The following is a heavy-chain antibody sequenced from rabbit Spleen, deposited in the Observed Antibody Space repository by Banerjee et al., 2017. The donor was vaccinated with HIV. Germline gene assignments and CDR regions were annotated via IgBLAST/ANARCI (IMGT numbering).Heavy chain of an antibody. CDR3: ARDSSSSFSSYGMDL. CDR1: GFSFSSSYY. D-gene: IGHD1-1*01. CDR2: IYGGSSDST. Sequence: QSLEESGGDLVKPGASLTLTCTASGFSFSSSYYMCWVRQAPGKGLECIACIYGGSSDSTWYASWAKGRFTISKTSSTTATLQMTRLTVADTATYFCARDSSSSFSSYGMDLWGQGTPVTVS. V-gene: IGHV1S40*01. J-gene: IGHJ6*01.